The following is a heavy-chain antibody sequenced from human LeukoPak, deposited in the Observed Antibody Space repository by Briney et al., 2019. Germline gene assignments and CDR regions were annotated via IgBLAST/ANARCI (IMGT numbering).Heavy chain of an antibody. V-gene: IGHV1-8*01. CDR2: MNPNSGDT. J-gene: IGHJ3*02. CDR3: ARAGALDAFDI. D-gene: IGHD1-26*01. Sequence: GASVKDSCKASGYTFTSYDINWVRQASGQGLEWMGWMNPNSGDTGYAQKFQGRVTMTRNTSISTAYMELSSLRSEDTAVYYCARAGALDAFDIWGQGTMVTVSS. CDR1: GYTFTSYD.